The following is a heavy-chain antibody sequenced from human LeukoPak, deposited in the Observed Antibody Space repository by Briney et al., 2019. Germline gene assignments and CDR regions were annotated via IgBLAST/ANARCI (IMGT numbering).Heavy chain of an antibody. J-gene: IGHJ4*02. CDR2: ISAYNGNT. V-gene: IGHV1-18*01. Sequence: ASVKVSCKASGYTFTSYGISWVRQAPGQGLEWMGWISAYNGNTNYAQKLQGRVTMTTDTSTSTAYMELRSLRSDDTAVYYCARDLLGYLSSTSCSDYWGQGTLGTGSS. CDR3: ARDLLGYLSSTSCSDY. CDR1: GYTFTSYG. D-gene: IGHD2-2*01.